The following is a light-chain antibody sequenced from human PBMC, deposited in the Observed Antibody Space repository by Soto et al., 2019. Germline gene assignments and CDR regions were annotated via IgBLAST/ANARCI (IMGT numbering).Light chain of an antibody. CDR2: KAS. J-gene: IGKJ4*01. Sequence: DIQMTQSPSTLSASVGDRVTITFRASQSISNYLNWYQQKPGKAPKLLIYKASSLESGVPSRFSGSGSGTEFTLTISSLQPDDFATYYCQQYNSYLTFGGGTKVDIK. CDR3: QQYNSYLT. CDR1: QSISNY. V-gene: IGKV1-5*03.